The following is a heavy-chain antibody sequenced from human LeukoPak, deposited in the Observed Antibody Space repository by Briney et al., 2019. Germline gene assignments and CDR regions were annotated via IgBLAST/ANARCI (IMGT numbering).Heavy chain of an antibody. CDR2: INHSGST. CDR1: GGSVSSGSYY. Sequence: SETLSLTCTVSGGSVSSGSYYWSWIRQPPGKGLEWIGEINHSGSTNYNPSLKSRVTISVDTSKNQFSLKLSSVTAADTAVYYCATSYYDSSGYHDYWGQGTLVTVSS. D-gene: IGHD3-22*01. V-gene: IGHV4-39*07. J-gene: IGHJ4*02. CDR3: ATSYYDSSGYHDY.